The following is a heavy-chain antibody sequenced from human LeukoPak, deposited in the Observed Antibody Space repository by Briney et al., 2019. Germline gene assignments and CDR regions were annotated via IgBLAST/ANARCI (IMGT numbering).Heavy chain of an antibody. Sequence: SETLSLTCAVYGGSFSGYYWSWIRQPPGKGLEWIGEINHSGSTNYNPSLKSRVTISVDTSKNQFSLKLSSVTAADTAVYYCARETYYHDSSEDYWGQGTLVTVSS. CDR1: GGSFSGYY. J-gene: IGHJ4*02. CDR2: INHSGST. V-gene: IGHV4-34*01. CDR3: ARETYYHDSSEDY. D-gene: IGHD3-22*01.